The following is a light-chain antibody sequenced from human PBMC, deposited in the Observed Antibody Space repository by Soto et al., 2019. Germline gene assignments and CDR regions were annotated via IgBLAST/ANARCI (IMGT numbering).Light chain of an antibody. CDR3: SSYTSTGPHV. V-gene: IGLV2-14*01. CDR1: SRDIGGYNY. CDR2: DVS. Sequence: QSALTQPASVSGSPGQSITISCTGTSRDIGGYNYVWWYQQHPDKVPKLMIYDVSNRPSGVSNRFSGSKSGNTAYLTISGLQAEDEADYYCSSYTSTGPHVFGTGTKLTVL. J-gene: IGLJ1*01.